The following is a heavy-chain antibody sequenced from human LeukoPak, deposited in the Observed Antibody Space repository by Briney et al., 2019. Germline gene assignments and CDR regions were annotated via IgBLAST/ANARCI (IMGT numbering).Heavy chain of an antibody. CDR3: ANSGAMIVVVPFDY. CDR1: GFAFSSYA. D-gene: IGHD3-22*01. Sequence: GRSLRLTCAGSGFAFSSYAMSWVRQAPGKGLEWVAAITGSGGSTHYADSVKGRFTISRDNSKNTLYLQMNSLRAEDTAVYYCANSGAMIVVVPFDYCGQGTLVTVSS. J-gene: IGHJ4*02. V-gene: IGHV3-23*01. CDR2: ITGSGGST.